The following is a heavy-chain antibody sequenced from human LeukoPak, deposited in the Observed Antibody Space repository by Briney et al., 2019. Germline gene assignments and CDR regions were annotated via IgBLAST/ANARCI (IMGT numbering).Heavy chain of an antibody. J-gene: IGHJ6*03. V-gene: IGHV3-23*01. CDR3: AKVGISSSGGSGPPYYYYNMDV. Sequence: GGSLRLSCAASGFTFSSYAMSWVRQAPGKGLEWVSAISGSGGSTYYADSVKGRFTISRDNSKNTLYLKMNSLRAEDTAVYSCAKVGISSSGGSGPPYYYYNMDVGGKGTTVTVSS. CDR2: ISGSGGST. D-gene: IGHD6-19*01. CDR1: GFTFSSYA.